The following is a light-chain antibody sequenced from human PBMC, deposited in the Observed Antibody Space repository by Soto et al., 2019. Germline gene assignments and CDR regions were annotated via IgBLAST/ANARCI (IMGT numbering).Light chain of an antibody. CDR2: HAS. CDR3: QSYGSSSMYT. J-gene: IGKJ2*01. CDR1: QTISFNS. Sequence: EILLTQSPGTLSLSPGERATLSCRASQTISFNSLAWYQQKPGQAPRLLIYHASTRATGIPDRFSGSRSGTDFTLTISRLEPEDFAVYYCQSYGSSSMYTFGQGTNLEIK. V-gene: IGKV3-20*01.